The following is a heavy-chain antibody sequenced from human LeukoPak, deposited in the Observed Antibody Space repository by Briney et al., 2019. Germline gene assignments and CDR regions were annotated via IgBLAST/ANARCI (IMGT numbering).Heavy chain of an antibody. CDR2: INHSGST. CDR3: ARFGGRGVISY. CDR1: GGSLSGYY. V-gene: IGHV4-34*01. D-gene: IGHD3-10*01. Sequence: SETLSLTCAVYGGSLSGYYWSWIRQPPGKGLEWIGEINHSGSTNYNPSLKSRVTISVDTSKNQFSLKLSSVTAADTAVYYCARFGGRGVISYWGQGTLVTVSS. J-gene: IGHJ4*02.